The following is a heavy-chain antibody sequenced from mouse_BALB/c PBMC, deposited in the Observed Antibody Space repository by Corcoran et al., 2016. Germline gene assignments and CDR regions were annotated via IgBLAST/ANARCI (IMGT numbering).Heavy chain of an antibody. CDR1: GYSFTGYT. CDR2: INPYNGGT. J-gene: IGHJ4*01. CDR3: AKGYDYDGGYAMDY. Sequence: EVQLQQSGPELVKPGASMKISCKASGYSFTGYTMNWVKQSHGKNLEWIGLINPYNGGTSYNQKFKGKATLTVDKSSSTAYMELLSLTSEDSAVYYCAKGYDYDGGYAMDYWGQGTSVTVSS. V-gene: IGHV1-18*01. D-gene: IGHD2-4*01.